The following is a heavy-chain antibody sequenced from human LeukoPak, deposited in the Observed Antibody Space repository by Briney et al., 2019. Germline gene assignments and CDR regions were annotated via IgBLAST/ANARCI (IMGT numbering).Heavy chain of an antibody. CDR2: ASGST. Sequence: SETLSLTCTVSGGYTSTYYWSWIRQPAGKGLEWIGHASGSTNYNPSLKSRVTMSVDTSKNQFYLQLSSVTAADTAVYYCARGENTVGATDFDYWGQGTLVTVSS. D-gene: IGHD1-26*01. CDR1: GGYTSTYY. J-gene: IGHJ4*02. CDR3: ARGENTVGATDFDY. V-gene: IGHV4-4*07.